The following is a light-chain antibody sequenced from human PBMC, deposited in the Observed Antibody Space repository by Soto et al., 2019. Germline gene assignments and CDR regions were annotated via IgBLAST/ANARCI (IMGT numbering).Light chain of an antibody. CDR1: QSVSIY. CDR3: QNRSDWPPWT. Sequence: EIVLTQSPATLSLSPGQRATLSCRASQSVSIYLAWYQKKPGQAPRLIIYDASNRAAGIPARFSGSGSGTDFTLPISSLEPEDFAIYYCQNRSDWPPWTFGQGTKVEIK. V-gene: IGKV3-11*01. CDR2: DAS. J-gene: IGKJ1*01.